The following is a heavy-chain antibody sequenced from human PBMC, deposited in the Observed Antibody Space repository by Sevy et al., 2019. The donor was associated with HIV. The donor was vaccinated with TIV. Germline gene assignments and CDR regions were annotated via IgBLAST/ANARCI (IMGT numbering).Heavy chain of an antibody. Sequence: GGSLRLSCAVSGFSFDSCGMTWVRQAPGKGLEWVSAISGSGTRTYYADSVKGRFIISRDNSKNTLDLQMNSLRAEDTAIYYCAKGGGGHYDPDEIAYYFYYYNMDVWGKGTTVTVSS. D-gene: IGHD3-22*01. V-gene: IGHV3-23*01. CDR3: AKGGGGHYDPDEIAYYFYYYNMDV. J-gene: IGHJ6*03. CDR2: ISGSGTRT. CDR1: GFSFDSCG.